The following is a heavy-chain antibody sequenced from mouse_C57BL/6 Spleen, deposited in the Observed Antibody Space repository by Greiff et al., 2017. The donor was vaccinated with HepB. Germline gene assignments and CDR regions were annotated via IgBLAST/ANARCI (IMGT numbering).Heavy chain of an antibody. CDR1: GFTFSSYA. V-gene: IGHV5-9-1*02. CDR3: TRGRTGTEGYAMDY. Sequence: EVQGVESGEGLVKPGGSLKLSCAASGFTFSSYAMSWVRQTPEKRLEWVAYISSGGDYIYYADTVKGRFTISRDNARNTLYLQMSSLKSEDTAMYYCTRGRTGTEGYAMDYWGQGTSVTVSS. J-gene: IGHJ4*01. CDR2: ISSGGDYI. D-gene: IGHD4-1*01.